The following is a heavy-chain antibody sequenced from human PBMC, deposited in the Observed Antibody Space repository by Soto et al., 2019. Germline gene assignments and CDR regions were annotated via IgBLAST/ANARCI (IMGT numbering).Heavy chain of an antibody. CDR1: GYTFTSYG. Sequence: GGSVQVSFQASGYTFTSYGIHWVRQAPGQRLEWMGWINAANGDTKYSPKFQGRVTITRDTSASTAYMELSSLRSEDTAVYYCVRRHVSATGIDWFDPWGQGTQVTVSS. CDR2: INAANGDT. CDR3: VRRHVSATGIDWFDP. V-gene: IGHV1-3*01. J-gene: IGHJ5*02. D-gene: IGHD6-13*01.